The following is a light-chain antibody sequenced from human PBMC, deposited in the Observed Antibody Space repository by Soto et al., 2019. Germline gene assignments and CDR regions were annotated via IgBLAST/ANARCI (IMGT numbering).Light chain of an antibody. CDR2: ETS. Sequence: IVLTQSPGTLSLSPGERATLSCRASQSVSSSYLAWYQQKPGQAPRLLIYETSTRATGIPDRFSGSGSGTDVTLTIVSVEPEDFAVYYCQQFDNTPMYTFGQGTKLEIK. V-gene: IGKV3-20*01. CDR3: QQFDNTPMYT. CDR1: QSVSSSY. J-gene: IGKJ2*01.